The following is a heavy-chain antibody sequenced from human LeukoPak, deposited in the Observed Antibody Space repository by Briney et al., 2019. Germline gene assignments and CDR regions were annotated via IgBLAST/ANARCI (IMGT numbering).Heavy chain of an antibody. CDR3: ARRGPMSYDILASYFDY. Sequence: PSETLSLTCTVSGGSISGSSYYWGWIRQPPGKGLEWIGRVYYSGSPYYNPSLKSRVTISVDTSKNQFSLKLSSVTAANTAVYYCARRGPMSYDILASYFDYWGQGTLVT. J-gene: IGHJ4*02. V-gene: IGHV4-39*01. CDR1: GGSISGSSYY. CDR2: VYYSGSP. D-gene: IGHD3-9*01.